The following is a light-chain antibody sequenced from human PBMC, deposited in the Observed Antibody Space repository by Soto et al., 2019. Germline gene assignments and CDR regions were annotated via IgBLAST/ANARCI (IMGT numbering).Light chain of an antibody. Sequence: EVVMRQSPATLSFSPGEGATLSCRASQGIGDTLAWYQHKPGQTPRLLIYDTSTRATGVPTRFSGSRSGAEFTLTINSLQYEDFAVYYCQPYNNWTLTFGGGTKVDIK. J-gene: IGKJ4*01. CDR2: DTS. CDR3: QPYNNWTLT. CDR1: QGIGDT. V-gene: IGKV3-15*01.